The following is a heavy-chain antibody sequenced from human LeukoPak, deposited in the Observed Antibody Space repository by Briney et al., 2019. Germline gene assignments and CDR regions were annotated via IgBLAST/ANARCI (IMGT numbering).Heavy chain of an antibody. V-gene: IGHV4-38-2*02. CDR2: IYHSERT. J-gene: IGHJ4*02. Sequence: SETLSLTCTVSGGSISSYYWGWIRQPPGKGLEWIGSIYHSERTHYNPSLKSRATISVDTSKNQFSLKLSSVTAADTAVYYCARVLPITPYFDYWGQGTLVTVSS. CDR3: ARVLPITPYFDY. CDR1: GGSISSYY. D-gene: IGHD1-20*01.